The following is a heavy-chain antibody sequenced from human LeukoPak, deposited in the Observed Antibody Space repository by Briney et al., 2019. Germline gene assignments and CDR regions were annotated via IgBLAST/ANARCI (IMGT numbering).Heavy chain of an antibody. CDR3: ARGPEDYGDYDGLIDY. Sequence: GGPLRLSCAASGFTFSDYYMSWIRQAPGKGLEWVSYISSSNSYTNYADSVKGRFTISRDNAKNSLYLQMNSLRAEDTAVYYCARGPEDYGDYDGLIDYWGQGTLVTVSS. CDR2: ISSSNSYT. V-gene: IGHV3-11*06. J-gene: IGHJ4*02. CDR1: GFTFSDYY. D-gene: IGHD4-17*01.